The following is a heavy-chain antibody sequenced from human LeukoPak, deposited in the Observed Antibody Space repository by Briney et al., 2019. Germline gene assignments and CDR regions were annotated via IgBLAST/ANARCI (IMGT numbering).Heavy chain of an antibody. CDR3: ARDPRTAKYYDFCSGYYRY. V-gene: IGHV1-18*01. J-gene: IGHJ4*02. D-gene: IGHD3-3*01. CDR1: GYTFTSYG. Sequence: ASVKVSCKASGYTFTSYGISWVRQAPGQGREWMGWISAYNGNTNYAQKLQGRVTMTTDTSTSTAYMELRSLRSDDTAVYYCARDPRTAKYYDFCSGYYRYSRQGTLVTVSS. CDR2: ISAYNGNT.